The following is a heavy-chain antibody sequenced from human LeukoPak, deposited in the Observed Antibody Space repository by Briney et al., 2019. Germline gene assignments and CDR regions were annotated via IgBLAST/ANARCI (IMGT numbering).Heavy chain of an antibody. Sequence: PGGSLRLSCVPSGFSFSNYAMSWVRQAPGKGLEWVSSISGSGGSTHYVDSVKGRFTISRDKTKNTLYLQMNSLRAEDTAVYYCAKSSYYDASGYYREYYFDSWGQGTLVPVSS. CDR1: GFSFSNYA. CDR3: AKSSYYDASGYYREYYFDS. CDR2: ISGSGGST. D-gene: IGHD3-22*01. V-gene: IGHV3-23*01. J-gene: IGHJ4*02.